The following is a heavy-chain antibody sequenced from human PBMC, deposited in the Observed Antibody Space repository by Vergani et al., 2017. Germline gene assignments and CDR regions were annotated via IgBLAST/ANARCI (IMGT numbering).Heavy chain of an antibody. V-gene: IGHV4-59*01. CDR3: ARGSAGSGKRGAFDI. CDR2: IYYSGST. J-gene: IGHJ3*02. CDR1: GGSISCYY. Sequence: QVQLQESGPGLVKPSETLSLTCTVSGGSISCYYWSWIRQPPGKGLEWIGYIYYSGSTNYNPSLKSRVTISVDTSKNQFSLKLSSVTAADTAVYYCARGSAGSGKRGAFDIWGQGTMVTVSS. D-gene: IGHD3-10*01.